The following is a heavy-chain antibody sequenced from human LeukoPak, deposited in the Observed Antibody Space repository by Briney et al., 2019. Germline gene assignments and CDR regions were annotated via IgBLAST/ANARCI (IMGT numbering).Heavy chain of an antibody. CDR3: ARVVGITMVRGVIIPEYYFDY. J-gene: IGHJ4*02. V-gene: IGHV4-61*01. Sequence: SETLSLTCTVSGGSVSSGSYYWSWIRQPPGKGLAWIGYIYYSGSTNYNPSLKSRVTISVDTSKNQFSLKLSSVTAADTAVYYCARVVGITMVRGVIIPEYYFDYWGQGTLVTVSS. D-gene: IGHD3-10*01. CDR1: GGSVSSGSYY. CDR2: IYYSGST.